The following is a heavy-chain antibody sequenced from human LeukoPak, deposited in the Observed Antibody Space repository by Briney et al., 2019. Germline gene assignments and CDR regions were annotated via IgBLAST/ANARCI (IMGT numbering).Heavy chain of an antibody. Sequence: PSETLSLTCTVSGGSLSSYYWSWIRQPPGKGLEWIGYIYYSGSTNYNPSLKSRVTISVDTSKNPFSLKLSSVTAADTAVYYCARGYPNYDILTGYYGDAFDIWGQGTMVTVSS. V-gene: IGHV4-59*01. J-gene: IGHJ3*02. D-gene: IGHD3-9*01. CDR2: IYYSGST. CDR3: ARGYPNYDILTGYYGDAFDI. CDR1: GGSLSSYY.